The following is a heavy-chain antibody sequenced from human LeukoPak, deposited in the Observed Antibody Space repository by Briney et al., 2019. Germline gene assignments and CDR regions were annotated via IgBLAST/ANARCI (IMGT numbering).Heavy chain of an antibody. CDR3: ARPLDTTFFNAFDI. CDR2: IYYSGIS. D-gene: IGHD2/OR15-2a*01. J-gene: IGHJ3*02. CDR1: GGSISTSSYF. Sequence: SETLSLTCTVSGGSISTSSYFWGWIRQPPGKGLEWIGSIYYSGISFYNPSLKSRVTISVDTSKNQFSLKLTPVTAADTAVYYCARPLDTTFFNAFDIWGQGTMVTVSS. V-gene: IGHV4-39*01.